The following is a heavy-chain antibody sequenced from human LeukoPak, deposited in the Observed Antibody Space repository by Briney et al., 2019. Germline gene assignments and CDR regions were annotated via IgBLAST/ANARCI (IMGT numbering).Heavy chain of an antibody. CDR1: GFTFPNSA. CDR3: AAQRWAPLHDFWSTRLFDP. D-gene: IGHD3-3*01. CDR2: IVLGAGNT. J-gene: IGHJ5*02. V-gene: IGHV1-58*02. Sequence: SVKVSCKASGFTFPNSAMQWVRQARGQRLEWIGWIVLGAGNTVYSHKFHDRVTITRDISTNTACMELDSLGSEDKAVYYCAAQRWAPLHDFWSTRLFDPWGQGTLVTASS.